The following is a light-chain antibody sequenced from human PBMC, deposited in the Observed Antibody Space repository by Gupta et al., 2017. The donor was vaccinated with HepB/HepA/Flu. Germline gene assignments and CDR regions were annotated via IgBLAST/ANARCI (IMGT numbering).Light chain of an antibody. J-gene: IGKJ5*01. CDR2: WAS. CDR1: QSLLYSSNNKNR. CDR3: QHYESTPIT. Sequence: DIVMTQSPDSLAVSLGERATINCKSSQSLLYSSNNKNRLAWYQQKAGQPPKLLLYWASTRVSGVPDRFSGSGSGTDFTLTISSLQAEDVAVYYCQHYESTPITFGQGTRLEIK. V-gene: IGKV4-1*01.